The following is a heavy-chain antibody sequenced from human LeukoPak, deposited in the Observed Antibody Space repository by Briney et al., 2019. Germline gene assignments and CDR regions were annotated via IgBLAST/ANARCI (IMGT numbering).Heavy chain of an antibody. CDR2: ISWNSGSI. Sequence: PGGSLRLSCAASRFTFSSSDMHWVRQAPGKGLEWVSGISWNSGSIGYADSVKGRFTISRDNAKNSPYLQMNSLRAEDMALYYCAKDAAPSGFYYMDVWGKGTTVTVSS. CDR1: RFTFSSSD. V-gene: IGHV3-9*03. J-gene: IGHJ6*03. D-gene: IGHD2-15*01. CDR3: AKDAAPSGFYYMDV.